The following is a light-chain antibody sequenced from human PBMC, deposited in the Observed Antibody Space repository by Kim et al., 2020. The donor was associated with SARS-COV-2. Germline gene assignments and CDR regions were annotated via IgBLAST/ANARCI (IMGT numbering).Light chain of an antibody. J-gene: IGKJ4*01. Sequence: GDQVTITCRASPKMFNYFNWYQWRPGMAPKLLIFAAARLHSGVPSRFSGSGCGTDFNFTISSLQPEDFATYFCQHKYDTPPLTFGGGTKVDIK. CDR3: QHKYDTPPLT. CDR1: PKMFNY. V-gene: IGKV1-39*01. CDR2: AAA.